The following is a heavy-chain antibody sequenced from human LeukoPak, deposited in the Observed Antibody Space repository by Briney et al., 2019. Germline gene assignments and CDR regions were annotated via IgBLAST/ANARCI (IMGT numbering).Heavy chain of an antibody. V-gene: IGHV3-30*02. D-gene: IGHD1-7*01. J-gene: IGHJ4*02. CDR2: ILYDGSDK. Sequence: GGSLRLSCAASGFTFSTEAMHWVRQAPGKGLEWVTFILYDGSDKYYADSVKGRFTISRDNSKNTLYLQMTSLRPEDTAMYYCAKDHRNHGNFWFSFDYWGQGTLVTVSS. CDR1: GFTFSTEA. CDR3: AKDHRNHGNFWFSFDY.